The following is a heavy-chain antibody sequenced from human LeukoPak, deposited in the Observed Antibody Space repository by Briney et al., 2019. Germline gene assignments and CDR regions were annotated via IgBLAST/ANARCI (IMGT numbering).Heavy chain of an antibody. CDR3: TTAQGLYYYDSSGYYRVIDY. J-gene: IGHJ4*02. Sequence: PGGSLRLSCAASGFTFSNAWMSWVRQAPGKGLEWVGRIKSKTDGGTTDYAAPVKGRFTISRDDSKNTLYLQMNSLKTEDTAVYYCTTAQGLYYYDSSGYYRVIDYWGQGTLVTVSS. CDR1: GFTFSNAW. V-gene: IGHV3-15*01. D-gene: IGHD3-22*01. CDR2: IKSKTDGGTT.